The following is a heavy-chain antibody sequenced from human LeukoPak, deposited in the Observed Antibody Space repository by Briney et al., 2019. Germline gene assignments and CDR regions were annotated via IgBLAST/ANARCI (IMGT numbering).Heavy chain of an antibody. Sequence: ASVKVSCKASAATFSSYAISWVRQAPGQGLEWMGRIIPILGIANYAQKFQGRVTMTRDTSTSTVYMELSSLRSEDTAVYFCAREGDVDTATWHWFDPWGQGTLVTVSS. V-gene: IGHV1-69*04. D-gene: IGHD5-18*01. CDR1: AATFSSYA. CDR3: AREGDVDTATWHWFDP. J-gene: IGHJ5*02. CDR2: IIPILGIA.